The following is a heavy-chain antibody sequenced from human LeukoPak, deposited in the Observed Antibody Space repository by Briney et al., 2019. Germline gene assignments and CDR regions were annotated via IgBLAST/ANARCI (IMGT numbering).Heavy chain of an antibody. Sequence: GGSLRLSCAASGLTFSSYGMHWVRQAPGKGLEWVAVISYDGSNKYYADSVKGRFTISRDNSKNTLYLQMNSLRAEDTAVYYCANTLLPFDSSGCGYWGQGTLVTVSS. CDR1: GLTFSSYG. CDR3: ANTLLPFDSSGCGY. D-gene: IGHD3-22*01. V-gene: IGHV3-30*18. CDR2: ISYDGSNK. J-gene: IGHJ4*02.